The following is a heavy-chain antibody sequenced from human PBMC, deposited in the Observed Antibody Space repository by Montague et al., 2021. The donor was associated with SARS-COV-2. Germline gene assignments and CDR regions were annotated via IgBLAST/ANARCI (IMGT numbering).Heavy chain of an antibody. CDR3: ARGYCSSPTCYRSIHY. Sequence: SETLSLTCTVHRGSFSGYYWTWIRQPPGKGLEWIGEINHSGGVNYNPSLKSRVTISVDTSKNHFSLKLRSVTAADTAIYYCARGYCSSPTCYRSIHYWGQGTPVAVSS. V-gene: IGHV4-34*01. CDR2: INHSGGV. D-gene: IGHD2-2*01. J-gene: IGHJ4*01. CDR1: RGSFSGYY.